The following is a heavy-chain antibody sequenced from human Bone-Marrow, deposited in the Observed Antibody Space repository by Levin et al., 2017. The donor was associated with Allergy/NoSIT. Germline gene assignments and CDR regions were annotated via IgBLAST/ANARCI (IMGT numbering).Heavy chain of an antibody. V-gene: IGHV3-23*01. J-gene: IGHJ6*02. CDR1: GFTFSSYA. CDR2: LSGSGGGT. Sequence: GESLKISCVGSGFTFSSYAMSWVRQAPGKGLEWVSALSGSGGGTDYADSVKGRFTISRDNSKKTLYLQMNSLRVEDTAVYYCAKDGGGYDFWSCYHGSGMHVWGQGTTVTVSS. CDR3: AKDGGGYDFWSCYHGSGMHV. D-gene: IGHD3-3*01.